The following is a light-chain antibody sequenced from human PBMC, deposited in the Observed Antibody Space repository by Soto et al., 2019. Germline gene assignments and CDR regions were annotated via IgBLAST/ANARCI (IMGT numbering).Light chain of an antibody. V-gene: IGKV3-15*01. CDR2: GAS. CDR1: QHVSIN. J-gene: IGKJ1*01. Sequence: EIVLTQSPATLSVSPGERATLSCRASQHVSINVAWYQQKPGQSPRLLISGASTRATGIPANFSGSGSGTEFTLTISSLQSEDFAIYFCQQYYNWPRTFGQGTKVEIK. CDR3: QQYYNWPRT.